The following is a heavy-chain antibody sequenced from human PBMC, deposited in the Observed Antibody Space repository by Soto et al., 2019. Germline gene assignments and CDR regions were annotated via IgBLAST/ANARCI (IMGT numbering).Heavy chain of an antibody. CDR3: ARGGVMVTDNWLDP. V-gene: IGHV4-59*08. Sequence: QVHLHESGPGLVNPSETLSLTCTVSNDSISNYYWNWIRQSQGKGREWLGNIPYPGTTNYNPPLKSRVAISLDTSKKQFSLTLSSVTAADTAVYFCARGGVMVTDNWLDPWGQGTLVTVSS. CDR1: NDSISNYY. CDR2: IPYPGTT. D-gene: IGHD2-21*02. J-gene: IGHJ5*02.